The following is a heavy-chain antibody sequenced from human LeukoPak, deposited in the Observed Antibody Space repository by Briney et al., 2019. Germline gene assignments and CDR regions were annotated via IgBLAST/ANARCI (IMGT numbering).Heavy chain of an antibody. CDR3: AKGLRGLRNRIMGDTFDL. J-gene: IGHJ3*01. CDR2: ITYSGVNE. Sequence: GGSLRLSCVAPRISLSSYAMSWVRQAPGKGLEWVSTITYSGVNEYYADSVKGRFTISRDNSKDTLYLQMNGLRVEDTAIYYCAKGLRGLRNRIMGDTFDLWGQGTMVAVSS. D-gene: IGHD1-14*01. V-gene: IGHV3-23*01. CDR1: RISLSSYA.